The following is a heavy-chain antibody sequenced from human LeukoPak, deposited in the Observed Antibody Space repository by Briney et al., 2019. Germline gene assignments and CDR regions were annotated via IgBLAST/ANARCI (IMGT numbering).Heavy chain of an antibody. D-gene: IGHD6-19*01. Sequence: GESLQISCQGSGYSFTSYWIGWVRPMPGKGLEWMGMIYPGDSDTRYSPSFQGQVTISSDKSISTAYLQWTSLKASDTAMYYCAGSHSKQWLVRFDYWGQGTLVTVSS. V-gene: IGHV5-51*01. J-gene: IGHJ4*02. CDR2: IYPGDSDT. CDR3: AGSHSKQWLVRFDY. CDR1: GYSFTSYW.